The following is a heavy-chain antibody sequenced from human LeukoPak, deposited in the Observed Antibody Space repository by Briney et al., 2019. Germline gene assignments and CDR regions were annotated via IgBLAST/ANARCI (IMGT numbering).Heavy chain of an antibody. J-gene: IGHJ5*02. D-gene: IGHD3-10*01. CDR3: ARDLWFGEYNWFDP. CDR2: ISHSGST. CDR1: GGSISSGGYF. V-gene: IGHV4-31*03. Sequence: SQTLSLTCTVSGGSISSGGYFWSWVRQHPGKGLEWIGYISHSGSTYYDPSLKSRVTISLDTSKDRFSLKLSSVTAADTAVYYCARDLWFGEYNWFDPWGQGTLVTVSS.